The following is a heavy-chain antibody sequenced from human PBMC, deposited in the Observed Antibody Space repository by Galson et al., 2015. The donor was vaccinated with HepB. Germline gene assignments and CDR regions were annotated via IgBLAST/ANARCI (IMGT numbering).Heavy chain of an antibody. J-gene: IGHJ4*02. CDR1: GFTFSSYA. Sequence: SLRLSCAASGFTFSSYAMHWVRQAPGKGLEWVALMSFDGSDEDYADSVKGRFTISRDNSKNMLYLQMNSLRVDDTAVYYCARDLSNSGYYFDSWGQGTLITVSS. CDR2: MSFDGSDE. D-gene: IGHD6-25*01. V-gene: IGHV3-30*04. CDR3: ARDLSNSGYYFDS.